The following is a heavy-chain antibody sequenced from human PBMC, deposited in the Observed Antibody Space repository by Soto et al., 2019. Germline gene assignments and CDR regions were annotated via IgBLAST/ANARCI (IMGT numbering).Heavy chain of an antibody. Sequence: EMELVESGGGVVQPGGSLRLACAASGFIFEEYALHWVRQAPGKGLEWVSGISWNSGTTGYADSVKRRFTISRDNAKNSLYLQMNSLRVEDTALYYCAKDVMWGGEVDYYSMDVWGQGTTVSVSS. D-gene: IGHD3-16*01. J-gene: IGHJ6*02. CDR2: ISWNSGTT. CDR3: AKDVMWGGEVDYYSMDV. V-gene: IGHV3-9*01. CDR1: GFIFEEYA.